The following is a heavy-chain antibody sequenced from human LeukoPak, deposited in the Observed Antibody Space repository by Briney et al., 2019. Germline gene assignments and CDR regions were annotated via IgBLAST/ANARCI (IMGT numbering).Heavy chain of an antibody. J-gene: IGHJ3*02. CDR1: GYTFTRYY. CDR3: ARDLRDTTESPGDVFDI. Sequence: GASVKVSCKASGYTFTRYYTHWVRQAPGQGLEWMGIIYPSDGSTSYAQKFQGRVTMTRDTSTSTVYMELRSLRSDDTALYYCARDLRDTTESPGDVFDIWGQGTMVTVSS. D-gene: IGHD1-14*01. V-gene: IGHV1-46*01. CDR2: IYPSDGST.